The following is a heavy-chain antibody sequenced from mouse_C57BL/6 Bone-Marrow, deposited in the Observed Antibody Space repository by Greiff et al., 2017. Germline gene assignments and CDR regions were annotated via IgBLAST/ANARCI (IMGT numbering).Heavy chain of an antibody. Sequence: EVKLVESGGGLVQPGGSLTLSCAASGFTFSDYYMYWVRQTPEKRLEWVAYISNGGGSTYYPDTVKGRFTISRDNAKNTLYLQMSRLKSEDTAMYYCARQREMDYWGQGTSVTVSS. CDR3: ARQREMDY. V-gene: IGHV5-12*01. J-gene: IGHJ4*01. CDR2: ISNGGGST. CDR1: GFTFSDYY.